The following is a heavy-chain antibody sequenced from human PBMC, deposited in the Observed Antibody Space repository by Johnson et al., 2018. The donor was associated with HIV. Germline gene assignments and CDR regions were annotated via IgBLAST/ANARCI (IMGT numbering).Heavy chain of an antibody. J-gene: IGHJ3*02. D-gene: IGHD1-26*01. CDR1: GFTFSSYA. Sequence: QVQLVESGGGVVQPGRSLRLSCAASGFTFSSYAMYWVRQAPGKGLEWVAVISYDGSNKYYADSLKGRFAISRDNSKNTLYLQMNSLRAEDTAVYYCARDTPVGARVPVACDSWGQGTMVTVSS. CDR3: ARDTPVGARVPVACDS. CDR2: ISYDGSNK. V-gene: IGHV3-30*09.